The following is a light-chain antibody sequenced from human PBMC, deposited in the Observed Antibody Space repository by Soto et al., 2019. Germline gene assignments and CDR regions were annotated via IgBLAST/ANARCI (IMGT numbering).Light chain of an antibody. CDR1: PSVSNS. CDR3: QQRNKWPPVT. Sequence: PGERATLSCRASPSVSNSLAWYQHKPGQAPRLLIYDASNRATSVPTRFSGSGSGTDFTLTISSLEPEDFAVYYCQQRNKWPPVTFGGGTRVEIK. CDR2: DAS. J-gene: IGKJ4*01. V-gene: IGKV3-11*01.